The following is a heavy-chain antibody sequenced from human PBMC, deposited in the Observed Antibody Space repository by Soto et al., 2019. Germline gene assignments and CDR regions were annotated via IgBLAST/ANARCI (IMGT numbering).Heavy chain of an antibody. CDR3: ASLMSSGYYYGMDV. Sequence: QVQLVQSGAEVKKPGSSVKVSCKASGGTFSSYTISWVRQAPGQGLEWMGRIIPILGIANYAQKFQGRVTITADKSESTAYMEQSRLRSEDTDVYYCASLMSSGYYYGMDVWGQGTTVTVSS. D-gene: IGHD3-10*01. CDR2: IIPILGIA. J-gene: IGHJ6*02. CDR1: GGTFSSYT. V-gene: IGHV1-69*02.